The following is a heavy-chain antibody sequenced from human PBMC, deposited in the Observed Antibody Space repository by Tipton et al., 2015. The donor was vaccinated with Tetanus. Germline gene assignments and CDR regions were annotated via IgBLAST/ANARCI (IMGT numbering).Heavy chain of an antibody. CDR2: IYYSGDT. Sequence: TLSLTCSVSGGSISGGGYFWNWVRQSPGKGLEWIGYIYYSGDTYINPSLKSRVTMSVDTSKNQISLNLSPVTAADTAVYYCARDQGGGRVVRLNWFDPWGQGALVIVSS. D-gene: IGHD3-16*01. CDR1: GGSISGGGYF. J-gene: IGHJ5*02. CDR3: ARDQGGGRVVRLNWFDP. V-gene: IGHV4-31*03.